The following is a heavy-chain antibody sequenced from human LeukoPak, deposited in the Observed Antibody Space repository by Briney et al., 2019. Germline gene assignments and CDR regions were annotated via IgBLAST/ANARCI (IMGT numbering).Heavy chain of an antibody. CDR3: AKSRSSEARAGSNY. CDR1: GFTFSSYW. CDR2: INSDGSST. J-gene: IGHJ4*02. D-gene: IGHD6-6*01. Sequence: GGSLRLSCAASGFTFSSYWMHWVRQAPGKGLVWVSRINSDGSSTSYADSVKGRFTISRDNSKNTLYLQLNSLRAEDTAVYYCAKSRSSEARAGSNYWGQGTLVTVSS. V-gene: IGHV3-74*01.